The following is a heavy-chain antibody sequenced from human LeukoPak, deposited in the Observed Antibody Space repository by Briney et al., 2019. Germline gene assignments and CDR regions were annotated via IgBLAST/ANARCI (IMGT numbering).Heavy chain of an antibody. D-gene: IGHD3-10*01. J-gene: IGHJ4*02. V-gene: IGHV3-15*01. Sequence: GGSLRLSCAASGFTFSNTWMNWVRQAPGKGLEWVGRIQSKTDGGTTEYAAPVKGRFTISRDDSKTTLYLQMNSLKTEDTAVYYCATLTVRGVINIWGQGTLVTVSP. CDR1: GFTFSNTW. CDR3: ATLTVRGVINI. CDR2: IQSKTDGGTT.